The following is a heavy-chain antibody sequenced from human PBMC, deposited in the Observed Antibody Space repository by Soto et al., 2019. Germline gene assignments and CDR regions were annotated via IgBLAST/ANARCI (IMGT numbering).Heavy chain of an antibody. D-gene: IGHD2-2*01. V-gene: IGHV4-39*01. Sequence: PAETLSLTCTVSGGSISSSSYYWGWIRQPPGKGLEWIGSIYYSGSTYYNPSLKSPVTISVDTSKNQFSLKLSSVTAADTAVYYCARLPYCSSTSCYSGYLFYFDYWGQGTLVSVSS. CDR3: ARLPYCSSTSCYSGYLFYFDY. CDR1: GGSISSSSYY. CDR2: IYYSGST. J-gene: IGHJ4*02.